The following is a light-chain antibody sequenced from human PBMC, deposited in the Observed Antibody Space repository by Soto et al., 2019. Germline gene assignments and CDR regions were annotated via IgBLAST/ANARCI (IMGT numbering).Light chain of an antibody. CDR2: DAF. J-gene: IGKJ4*01. V-gene: IGKV3-11*01. Sequence: TVLTQSPATLSLSPGERATLSCKASQSIGNSLGWFQQKPGQDPRLLIDDAFNRATGIPARFTGSGSGSDFTLTISSLEPEDFGVYYCRQRYNWPLTFGGGTKVEIK. CDR1: QSIGNS. CDR3: RQRYNWPLT.